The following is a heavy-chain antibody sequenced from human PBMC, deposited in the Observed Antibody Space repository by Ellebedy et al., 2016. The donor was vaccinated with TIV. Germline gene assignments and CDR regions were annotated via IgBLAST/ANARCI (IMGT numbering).Heavy chain of an antibody. Sequence: SETLSLTXAVYGGSFSGYYWSWIRQPPGKGLEWIGEINHSGSTNYNPSLKSRVTISVDTSKNQFSLKLSSVTAADTAVYYCARVLGATRRFNPWGRGTLVTVSS. CDR2: INHSGST. CDR1: GGSFSGYY. J-gene: IGHJ5*02. V-gene: IGHV4-34*01. CDR3: ARVLGATRRFNP. D-gene: IGHD1-26*01.